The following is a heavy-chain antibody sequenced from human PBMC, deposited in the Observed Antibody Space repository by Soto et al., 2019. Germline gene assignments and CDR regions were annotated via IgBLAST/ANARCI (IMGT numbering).Heavy chain of an antibody. V-gene: IGHV1-18*01. CDR2: ISAYNGNT. Sequence: ASVKVSCKASGYTFTSYGISWVRQAPGQGLEWMGWISAYNGNTNYAQKLQGRVTMTTDTSTSTAYMELRSLRSDDTAVYYCARGSSPLYYYDSSGYYYDYWGQGTLVTVSS. J-gene: IGHJ4*02. CDR3: ARGSSPLYYYDSSGYYYDY. CDR1: GYTFTSYG. D-gene: IGHD3-22*01.